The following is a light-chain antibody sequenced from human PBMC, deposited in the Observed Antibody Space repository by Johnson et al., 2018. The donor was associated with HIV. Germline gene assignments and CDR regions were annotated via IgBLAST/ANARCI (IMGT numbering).Light chain of an antibody. CDR3: GTWDSRLSALYV. J-gene: IGLJ1*01. Sequence: QSVLTQPPSVSAAPGQKVTISCSGSSSNIGNNYVSWYQQLPGTAPKLLIYDNNKRPSGIPDRFSGSKSGTSATLGITGLQTGDEADYYCGTWDSRLSALYVFGTVTKVTVL. V-gene: IGLV1-51*01. CDR1: SSNIGNNY. CDR2: DNN.